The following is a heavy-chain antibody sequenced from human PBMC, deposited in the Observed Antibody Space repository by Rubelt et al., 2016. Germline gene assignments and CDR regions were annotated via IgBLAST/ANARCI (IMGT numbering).Heavy chain of an antibody. J-gene: IGHJ4*01. CDR2: IKQDGSEK. CDR3: ATGNFGSGSYSSFDY. CDR1: GFTFRSYS. Sequence: GSLRLSCAASGFTFRSYSMSWVRQPPGKGLEWVANIKQDGSEKYYVDSVKGRFTMSRDNAKNSLYLQMNSLRAEDTAVYYCATGNFGSGSYSSFDYWGHGTLVTVSS. D-gene: IGHD3-10*01. V-gene: IGHV3-7*01.